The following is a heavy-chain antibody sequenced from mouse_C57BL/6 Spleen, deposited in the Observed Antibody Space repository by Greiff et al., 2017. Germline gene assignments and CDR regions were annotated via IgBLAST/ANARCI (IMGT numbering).Heavy chain of an antibody. CDR2: INPNNGGT. J-gene: IGHJ2*01. Sequence: VQLQQSGPELVKPGASVKISCKASGYTFTDYYMNWVKQSHGKSLEWIGDINPNNGGTSYNQKFKGKATLTVDKSSSTAYMELRSLTSEDSAVYYCARGLRRRNFDYWGQGTTRTVSS. V-gene: IGHV1-26*01. D-gene: IGHD2-4*01. CDR3: ARGLRRRNFDY. CDR1: GYTFTDYY.